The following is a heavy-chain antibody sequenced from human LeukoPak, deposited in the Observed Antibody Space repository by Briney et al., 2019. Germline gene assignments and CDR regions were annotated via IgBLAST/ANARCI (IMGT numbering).Heavy chain of an antibody. J-gene: IGHJ4*02. Sequence: GGSLRLSCAASGFTFSSYAMSWVRQAPGKGLGWVSAISGSGGSTYYADSVKGRFTISRDNSKNTLYLQMNSLRAEDTAVYYCAGSRFGELLGYFDYWGQGTLVTVSS. CDR3: AGSRFGELLGYFDY. CDR1: GFTFSSYA. V-gene: IGHV3-23*01. D-gene: IGHD3-10*01. CDR2: ISGSGGST.